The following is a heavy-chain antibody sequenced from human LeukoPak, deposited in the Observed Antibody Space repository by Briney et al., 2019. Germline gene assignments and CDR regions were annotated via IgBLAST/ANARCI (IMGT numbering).Heavy chain of an antibody. Sequence: ASVTGACKASGGTFSRFAMSWVRQAPGQGLEWMGGIIPIFGTANYAQKFQGRVTITADESTSTAYMELSSLRSEDTAMYYCAREALGTTTGKTIWFDPWGQGTLVTVSS. CDR2: IIPIFGTA. J-gene: IGHJ5*02. V-gene: IGHV1-69*01. D-gene: IGHD1-1*01. CDR3: AREALGTTTGKTIWFDP. CDR1: GGTFSRFA.